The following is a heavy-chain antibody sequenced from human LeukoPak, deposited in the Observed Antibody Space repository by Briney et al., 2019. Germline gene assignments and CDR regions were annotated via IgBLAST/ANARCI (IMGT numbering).Heavy chain of an antibody. CDR2: IYYSGST. Sequence: PSETLSLTCTVSGGSISSYYWNWIRQPPGKGLEWIGYIYYSGSTTYNPSLKSRVTMSVDTSKNQFSLKLNSVTAADTAVYYCARERSTVAGNYLDYWGQGTLVTVSS. CDR1: GGSISSYY. V-gene: IGHV4-59*01. CDR3: ARERSTVAGNYLDY. D-gene: IGHD6-19*01. J-gene: IGHJ4*02.